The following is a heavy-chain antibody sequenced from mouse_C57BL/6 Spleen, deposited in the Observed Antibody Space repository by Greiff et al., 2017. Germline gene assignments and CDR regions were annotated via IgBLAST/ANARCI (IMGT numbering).Heavy chain of an antibody. D-gene: IGHD1-1*01. CDR2: IYPGSGNT. V-gene: IGHV1-76*01. CDR3: ARGGSSYWYFDV. CDR1: GYTFTDYY. J-gene: IGHJ1*03. Sequence: VKLVESGAELVRPGASVKLSCKASGYTFTDYYINWVKQRPGQGLEWIARIYPGSGNTYYNEKFKGKATLTAEKSSSTAYMQLSSLTSEDSAVYFCARGGSSYWYFDVWGTGTTVTVSS.